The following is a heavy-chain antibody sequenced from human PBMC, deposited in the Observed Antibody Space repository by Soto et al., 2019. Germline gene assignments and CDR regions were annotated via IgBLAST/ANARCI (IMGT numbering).Heavy chain of an antibody. J-gene: IGHJ4*02. Sequence: VQLVETGGGLIQPGGSLRLSCAASGFTFSSYGMHWVRQAPGKGLEWVAVISYDGSNKYYADSVKGRFTISRDNSKNTLYLQMNSLRAEDTAVYYCAQGGTGGAYWGQGTLVTVSS. V-gene: IGHV3-30*18. CDR1: GFTFSSYG. D-gene: IGHD7-27*01. CDR2: ISYDGSNK. CDR3: AQGGTGGAY.